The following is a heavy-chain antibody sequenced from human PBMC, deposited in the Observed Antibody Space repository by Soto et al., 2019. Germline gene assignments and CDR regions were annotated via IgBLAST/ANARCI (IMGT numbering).Heavy chain of an antibody. J-gene: IGHJ6*02. CDR3: ARHDDSSAYYYYGMDV. V-gene: IGHV1-69*12. CDR1: GGTFSSYA. D-gene: IGHD3-22*01. Sequence: QVQLVQSGAEVKKPGSSVKVSCKASGGTFSSYAISWERQAPGQGLEWMGGISPILGTADYAQKFQGRATITADDSTSTAYMELRSMRSEDTAVYYCARHDDSSAYYYYGMDVWGQGTTVTVSS. CDR2: ISPILGTA.